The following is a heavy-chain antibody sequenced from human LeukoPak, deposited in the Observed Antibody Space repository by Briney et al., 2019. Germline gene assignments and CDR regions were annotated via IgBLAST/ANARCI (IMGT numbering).Heavy chain of an antibody. CDR2: IYYSGST. J-gene: IGHJ4*02. Sequence: PSQTLSLNCTVSGGSISSGGYYWSWIRQHPGKGLEWIGYIYYSGSTYYNPSLKSRVTISVDTSKNQFSLKLSSVTAADTAVYYCARVDCSGGSCPLDYWGQGTLVTVSS. CDR1: GGSISSGGYY. D-gene: IGHD2-15*01. V-gene: IGHV4-31*03. CDR3: ARVDCSGGSCPLDY.